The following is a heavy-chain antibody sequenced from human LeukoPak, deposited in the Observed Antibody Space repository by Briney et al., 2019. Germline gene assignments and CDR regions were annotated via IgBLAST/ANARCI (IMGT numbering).Heavy chain of an antibody. CDR3: ARTRPLAHTSSGFDY. CDR2: VFYSGST. D-gene: IGHD3-10*01. J-gene: IGHJ4*02. V-gene: IGHV4-59*01. Sequence: SETLSLTCTVSGASISSYFWSWIRQPPGKGLEWIGYVFYSGSTNYTPSLKSRVTISVDTSKNQFSLKLSSVTAADTAVYYCARTRPLAHTSSGFDYWGQGTLVTVSS. CDR1: GASISSYF.